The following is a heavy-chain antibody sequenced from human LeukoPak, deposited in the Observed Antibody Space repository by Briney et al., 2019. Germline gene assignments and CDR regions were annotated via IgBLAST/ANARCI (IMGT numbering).Heavy chain of an antibody. D-gene: IGHD6-13*01. J-gene: IGHJ5*02. CDR1: GGTFSSYA. CDR3: ARDRTLPGIAAAGPDDIGFDP. V-gene: IGHV1-69*04. Sequence: GASVKVSCKASGGTFSSYAISWVRQAPGQGLEWMGRIIPILGIANYAQKFQGRVTITADKSTSTAYMELSSLRSEDTAVYYCARDRTLPGIAAAGPDDIGFDPWGQGTLVTVSS. CDR2: IIPILGIA.